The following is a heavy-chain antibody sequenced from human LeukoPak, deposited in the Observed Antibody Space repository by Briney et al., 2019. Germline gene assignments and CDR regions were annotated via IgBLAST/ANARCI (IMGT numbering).Heavy chain of an antibody. CDR2: IYWNDDK. V-gene: IGHV2-5*01. CDR1: GFSLSTSGVG. D-gene: IGHD3-10*01. Sequence: SGPTPVNPTQTLTLTCTFSGFSLSTSGVGVGWIRQPPGKALEWLALIYWNDDKRYSPSLKSRLTITKDTSKNQVVLTMTNMDPVDTATYYCAHRLPVTLLWFGELIYGPFDPWGQGTLVTVSS. J-gene: IGHJ5*02. CDR3: AHRLPVTLLWFGELIYGPFDP.